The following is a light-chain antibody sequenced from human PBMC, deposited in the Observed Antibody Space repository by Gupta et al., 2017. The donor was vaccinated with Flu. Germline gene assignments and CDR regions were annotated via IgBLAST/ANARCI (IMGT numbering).Light chain of an antibody. Sequence: ALPFTGNRVGLGCYYSVSWYQQHPGKAPKLIIFEVSNRPSGVSDRFAGSKAGNTASLTISGLQAEDEAHYYCSSYTGRSTLVVFGGGTKLTVL. V-gene: IGLV2-14*01. CDR3: SSYTGRSTLVV. CDR1: RVGLGCYYS. CDR2: EVS. J-gene: IGLJ2*01.